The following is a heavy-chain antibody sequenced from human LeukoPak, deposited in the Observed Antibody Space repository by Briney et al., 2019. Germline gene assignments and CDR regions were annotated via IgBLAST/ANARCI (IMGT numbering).Heavy chain of an antibody. CDR2: IIPILGTA. D-gene: IGHD2-2*01. CDR3: ASTRYCSSTSCYEVYYYYGMDV. CDR1: GGTFSSYA. V-gene: IGHV1-69*04. J-gene: IGHJ6*02. Sequence: GSSVKVSCKASGGTFSSYAISWVRQAPGQGLEWMGRIIPILGTANYAQKFQGRVTITADKSTSTAYMELSSLRSEDTAVYYCASTRYCSSTSCYEVYYYYGMDVWGQGTTVTVSS.